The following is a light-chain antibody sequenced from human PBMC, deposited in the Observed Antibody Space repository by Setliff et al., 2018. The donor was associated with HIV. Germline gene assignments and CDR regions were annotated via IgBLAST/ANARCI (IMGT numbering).Light chain of an antibody. J-gene: IGLJ1*01. CDR2: QAS. V-gene: IGLV2-23*01. CDR1: SGDVGRYNL. CDR3: CSNTGSNTYV. Sequence: QSVLTQPVSVSGSPGQSITISCTGTSGDVGRYNLVSWYQQQPGKPPKPMIYQASKRPSGVSNRFSGSKSGNTASLTISGLQAEDEADYYCCSNTGSNTYVCGTGTKVTVL.